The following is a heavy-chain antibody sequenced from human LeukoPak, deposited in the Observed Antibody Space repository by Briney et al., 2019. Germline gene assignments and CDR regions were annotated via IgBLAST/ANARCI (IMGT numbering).Heavy chain of an antibody. CDR2: INHSGST. V-gene: IGHV4-34*01. J-gene: IGHJ4*02. CDR3: ARDLYGDWGGGDY. Sequence: SETLSLTCAVYGGSFSGYYWSWIRQPPGKGLEWIGEINHSGSTNYNPSLKSRATISVDTSKNQFSLKLSSVTAADTAVYYCARDLYGDWGGGDYWGQGTLVTVSS. CDR1: GGSFSGYY. D-gene: IGHD4-17*01.